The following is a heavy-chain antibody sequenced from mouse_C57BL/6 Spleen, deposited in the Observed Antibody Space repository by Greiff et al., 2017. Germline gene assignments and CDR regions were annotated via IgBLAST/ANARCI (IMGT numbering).Heavy chain of an antibody. J-gene: IGHJ3*01. CDR1: GYTFTGSW. CDR2: ILPGSGST. CDR3: ARGAIYYGYDGAWFAY. Sequence: VQLQQSGAELMKPGASVKLSCKATGYTFTGSWIEWVKQRPGHGLEWIGEILPGSGSTNYNEKFKGKATFTADTSSNTAYMQLSSLTTEDSAIYYCARGAIYYGYDGAWFAYWGQGTLVTVSA. D-gene: IGHD2-2*01. V-gene: IGHV1-9*01.